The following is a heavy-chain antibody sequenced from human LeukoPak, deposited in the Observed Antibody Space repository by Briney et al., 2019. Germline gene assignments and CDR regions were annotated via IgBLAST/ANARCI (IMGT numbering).Heavy chain of an antibody. CDR3: ANHLEGRWLVRTLFDY. D-gene: IGHD6-19*01. CDR1: GFTVSSNY. Sequence: GGSLRLSCAASGFTVSSNYMSWVRQAPGKGLEWVSAISGSGGSTYYADSVKGRFTISRDNSKNTLYLQMNSLRAEDTAVYYCANHLEGRWLVRTLFDYWGQGTLVTVSS. CDR2: ISGSGGST. J-gene: IGHJ4*02. V-gene: IGHV3-23*01.